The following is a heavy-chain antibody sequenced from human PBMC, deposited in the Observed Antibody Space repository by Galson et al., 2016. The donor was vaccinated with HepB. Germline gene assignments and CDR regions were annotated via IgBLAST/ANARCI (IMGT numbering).Heavy chain of an antibody. CDR1: GFTFSRYE. V-gene: IGHV3-48*03. J-gene: IGHJ4*02. CDR2: ISSSGTTI. D-gene: IGHD5-18*01. Sequence: SLRLSCAASGFTFSRYEMNWVRQAPRKGLEWVSYISSSGTTINYADSVKGRFTISRDNAKNSLYLQMNSLRAEDTAVYYCAKISVQYSYHYWGFDYWGQGTLVTVSS. CDR3: AKISVQYSYHYWGFDY.